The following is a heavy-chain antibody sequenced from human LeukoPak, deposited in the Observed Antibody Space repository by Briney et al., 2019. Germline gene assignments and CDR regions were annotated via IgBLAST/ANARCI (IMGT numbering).Heavy chain of an antibody. D-gene: IGHD1-26*01. CDR3: ARRGELRQFDY. Sequence: GGSLRLSCAASGFTFSNYAMSWVRQAPTKGLEWVSAISGSGGSAYSADSEKGRFTISRDNSKNTLFLQMNSLRAEDTALYYCARRGELRQFDYWGQGTLVTVSS. CDR2: ISGSGGSA. CDR1: GFTFSNYA. J-gene: IGHJ4*02. V-gene: IGHV3-23*01.